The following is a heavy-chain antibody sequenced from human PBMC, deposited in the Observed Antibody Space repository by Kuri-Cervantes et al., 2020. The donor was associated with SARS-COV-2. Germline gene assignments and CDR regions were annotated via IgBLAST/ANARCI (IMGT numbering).Heavy chain of an antibody. CDR3: ARDFDDRYYYYYMDV. Sequence: GGSLRLSCAASGFTFSSYAMHWVRQAPGKGLEWVAVITYDGSNKYYADSIKGRFTISRDNSKNTLYLQMNSLRAEDTAVYYCARDFDDRYYYYYMDVWGKGTTVTVSS. V-gene: IGHV3-30-3*01. CDR1: GFTFSSYA. CDR2: ITYDGSNK. J-gene: IGHJ6*03. D-gene: IGHD3-3*01.